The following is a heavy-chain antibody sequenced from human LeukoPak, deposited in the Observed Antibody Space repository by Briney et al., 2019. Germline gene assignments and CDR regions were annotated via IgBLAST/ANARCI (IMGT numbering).Heavy chain of an antibody. D-gene: IGHD2-15*01. J-gene: IGHJ3*02. CDR2: IYYSGST. V-gene: IGHV4-61*01. CDR1: GGSVSSGSYY. Sequence: SETLSLTCTVSGGSVSSGSYYWSWLRQPPGTGLEWIGCIYYSGSTNYNPSLKSRVTISVDTSKNQFSLKLSSVTAADTAVYYCARDARYCRGGSCYWDDAFDIWGQGTMVTVSS. CDR3: ARDARYCRGGSCYWDDAFDI.